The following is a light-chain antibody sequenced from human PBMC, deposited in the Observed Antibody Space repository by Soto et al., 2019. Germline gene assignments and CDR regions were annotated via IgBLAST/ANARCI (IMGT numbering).Light chain of an antibody. V-gene: IGKV1-39*01. CDR3: QQSYMDPIT. CDR2: EAS. J-gene: IGKJ5*01. Sequence: DIQMTQSPSTLSGSVGDTVTITCRASQSISTYLHWYQKKPGKAPNLLIYEASSLKSGVPSRFSGSGCGTDFTLSISSVQPEDFATYFCQQSYMDPITFGQGTRLEIK. CDR1: QSISTY.